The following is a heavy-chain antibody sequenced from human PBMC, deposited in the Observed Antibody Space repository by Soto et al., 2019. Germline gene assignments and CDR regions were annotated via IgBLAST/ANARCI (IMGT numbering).Heavy chain of an antibody. CDR1: GGSFSGYY. J-gene: IGHJ4*02. CDR3: ARARMRGQGLSPFDY. D-gene: IGHD3-16*01. V-gene: IGHV4-34*01. CDR2: INHSGST. Sequence: QVQLQQWGAGLLKPSETLSLTCAVYGGSFSGYYWSWIRQPPGKGLEWIGEINHSGSTNYNPSLERRVTISVDTSQNPFAQTLSSVNAADSAVYYFARARMRGQGLSPFDYGVEGTLVTVSS.